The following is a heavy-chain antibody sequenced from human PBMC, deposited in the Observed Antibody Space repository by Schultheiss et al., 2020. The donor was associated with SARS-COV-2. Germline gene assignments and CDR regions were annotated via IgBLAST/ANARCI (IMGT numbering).Heavy chain of an antibody. V-gene: IGHV3-23*01. CDR1: GLTFSSYA. J-gene: IGHJ5*02. Sequence: GGSLRLSCAASGLTFSSYAMAWVRQAPGKGLEWVSTISGSGTSTYYADSVKGRFTISRDSSKNSLYLQMNSLRAEDTAVYYCARGFNDIFRWFDPWGQGTLVTVSS. CDR2: ISGSGTST. D-gene: IGHD3-9*01. CDR3: ARGFNDIFRWFDP.